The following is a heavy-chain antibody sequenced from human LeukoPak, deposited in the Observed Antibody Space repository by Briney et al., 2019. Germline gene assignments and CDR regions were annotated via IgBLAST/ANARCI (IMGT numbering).Heavy chain of an antibody. CDR2: IYHTGST. D-gene: IGHD5-12*01. J-gene: IGHJ4*02. Sequence: SETLSLTCTVSGGSISNYYWSRIRQPPGKGLEWIGYIYHTGSTSYNPSLKSRVVMSVETSQNQFSLKVRSVTAADTAVYYCAREDSGYDYSPFYYWGQGILVTVSS. CDR3: AREDSGYDYSPFYY. V-gene: IGHV4-59*01. CDR1: GGSISNYY.